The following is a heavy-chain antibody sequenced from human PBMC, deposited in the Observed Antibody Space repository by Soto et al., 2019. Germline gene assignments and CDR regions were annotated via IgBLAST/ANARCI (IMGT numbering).Heavy chain of an antibody. CDR3: ARHQSGSGNSNFDF. CDR1: EYSFPIYW. J-gene: IGHJ4*02. V-gene: IGHV5-10-1*01. D-gene: IGHD3-10*01. CDR2: IDPSDSFA. Sequence: PGESLKISCQAFEYSFPIYWISWVRQKPGGGLEWMGRIDPSDSFATYSPSFQGHVTISADKSTRTVYLELRSLQASDTATYYCARHQSGSGNSNFDFWGQGTPVTVSS.